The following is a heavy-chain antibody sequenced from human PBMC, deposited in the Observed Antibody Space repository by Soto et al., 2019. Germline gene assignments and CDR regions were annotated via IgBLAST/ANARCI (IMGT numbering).Heavy chain of an antibody. CDR2: ITAYNGNA. J-gene: IGHJ6*02. Sequence: ASVKVSFKTCGYIFTSYHINWLRQAPGQGLEWMGWITAYNGNANYAQKFQGRVTMTTDTSTSTAYMEVRTLRSDDTAVYYCARGSSSWYSDYDYGLNVWGQGTTVTVSS. V-gene: IGHV1-18*01. CDR3: ARGSSSWYSDYDYGLNV. D-gene: IGHD6-13*01. CDR1: GYIFTSYH.